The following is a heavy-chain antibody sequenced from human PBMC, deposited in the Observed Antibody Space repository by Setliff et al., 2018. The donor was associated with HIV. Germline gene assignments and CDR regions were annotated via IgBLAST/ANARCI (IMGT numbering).Heavy chain of an antibody. Sequence: SETLSLTCAVSGYSIRSGYYWGWIRQSPGKGLEWIGTMFRTGTSYYNPSLTGRVTISQDTSKNQFSLELTSVTAADTAVYYCASRVYYYDESRTLREEGFVPWGQGTLVTAPQ. J-gene: IGHJ5*02. CDR3: ASRVYYYDESRTLREEGFVP. D-gene: IGHD3-22*01. CDR2: MFRTGTS. CDR1: GYSIRSGYY. V-gene: IGHV4-38-2*01.